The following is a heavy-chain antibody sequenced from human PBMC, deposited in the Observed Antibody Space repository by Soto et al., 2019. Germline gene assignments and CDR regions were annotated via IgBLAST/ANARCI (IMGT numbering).Heavy chain of an antibody. J-gene: IGHJ4*02. D-gene: IGHD6-19*01. CDR2: ISAYNGNT. CDR1: GYTFTSYG. V-gene: IGHV1-18*01. Sequence: QVQLVQSGAEVKKPGASVKVSCKASGYTFTSYGISWVRQAPGQGLEWRGWISAYNGNTNYAQKLQGRVTMTTDTYTSTAYMELRSLRSDDTAVYYGASTKGVAGSTGQFDYWGQGTLVTVSS. CDR3: ASTKGVAGSTGQFDY.